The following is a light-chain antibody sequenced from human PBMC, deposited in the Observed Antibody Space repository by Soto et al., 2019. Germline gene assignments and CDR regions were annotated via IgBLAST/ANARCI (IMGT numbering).Light chain of an antibody. Sequence: QSALTQPASVSGSPGQSITISCTGSSNDVGAFNYVSWYRHSPGEAPKVLIRGVSIRPSGVSIRFSASKSANTASLTISGLQAEDEALYYCSSYTTSNTWVFGGGTKLTGL. CDR2: GVS. CDR1: SNDVGAFNY. J-gene: IGLJ3*02. V-gene: IGLV2-14*03. CDR3: SSYTTSNTWV.